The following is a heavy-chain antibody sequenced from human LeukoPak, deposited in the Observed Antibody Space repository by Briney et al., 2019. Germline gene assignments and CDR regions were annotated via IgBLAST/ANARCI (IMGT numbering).Heavy chain of an antibody. CDR1: GFTFSSYG. V-gene: IGHV3-30*03. CDR2: ISYDGSSK. Sequence: GRSLRLSCAASGFTFSSYGMHWVRQAPGKGLEWVAVISYDGSSKYYADSVKGRFTISRDNSKNTLYLQMNSLRAEDTAVYYCARDSPSYFAFDYWGQGTLVTVSS. J-gene: IGHJ4*02. D-gene: IGHD3-9*01. CDR3: ARDSPSYFAFDY.